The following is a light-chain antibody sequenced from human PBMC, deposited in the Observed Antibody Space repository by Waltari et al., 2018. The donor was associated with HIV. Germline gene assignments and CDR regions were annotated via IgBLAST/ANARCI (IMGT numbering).Light chain of an antibody. CDR2: EGI. CDR1: SSDNGNYNL. Sequence: QSALTQPASVSGSPGQSNTISCTGTSSDNGNYNLVSWYQQHPGKAPKLIIYEGIKRPSGVSNRISGSKSANTASLTISGLQAEDEADYYCCSYGGSSNWLFGGGTKLTVL. J-gene: IGLJ2*01. V-gene: IGLV2-23*01. CDR3: CSYGGSSNWL.